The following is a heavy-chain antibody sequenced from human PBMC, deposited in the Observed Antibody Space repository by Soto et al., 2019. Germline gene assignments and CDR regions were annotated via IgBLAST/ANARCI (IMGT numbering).Heavy chain of an antibody. CDR1: GFSFSDYY. CDR2: ISSTATYT. J-gene: IGHJ4*02. CDR3: ARARLVVEGRFDY. D-gene: IGHD3-22*01. Sequence: QVHLVESGGALVKPGGSLRLSCAVSGFSFSDYYMNWIRQAPGKGLEWLSYISSTATYTNYADSVRGRSTISRDSAKNSLYLDMNGLRAEDTAVYYCARARLVVEGRFDYWGQGTLVTVSS. V-gene: IGHV3-11*06.